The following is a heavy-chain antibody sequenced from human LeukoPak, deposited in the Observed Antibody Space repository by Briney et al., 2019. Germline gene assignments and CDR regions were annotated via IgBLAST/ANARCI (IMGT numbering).Heavy chain of an antibody. Sequence: SQTLSLTCAISGDSVSSNSGTWNWIRQSPSRGLEWLGRTYYSSKWYNDYAVSVNSRITINPDTSKNQFSLQLNSVTPEDTAVYYCARVLRGYFDYWGQGTLVTVSS. D-gene: IGHD3-10*01. CDR1: GDSVSSNSGT. J-gene: IGHJ4*02. CDR2: TYYSSKWYN. V-gene: IGHV6-1*01. CDR3: ARVLRGYFDY.